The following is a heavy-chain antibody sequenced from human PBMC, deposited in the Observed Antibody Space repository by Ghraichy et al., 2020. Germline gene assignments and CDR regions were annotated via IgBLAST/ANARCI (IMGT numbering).Heavy chain of an antibody. CDR3: ASLSIAVAGPEYYYYGMDV. CDR1: GGSISSYY. D-gene: IGHD6-19*01. CDR2: IYYSGST. V-gene: IGHV4-59*08. J-gene: IGHJ6*02. Sequence: SETLSLTCTVSGGSISSYYWSWIRQPPGKGLEWIGYIYYSGSTNYNPSLKSRVTISVDTSKNQFSLKLSSVTAADTAVYYCASLSIAVAGPEYYYYGMDVWGQGTTVTVSS.